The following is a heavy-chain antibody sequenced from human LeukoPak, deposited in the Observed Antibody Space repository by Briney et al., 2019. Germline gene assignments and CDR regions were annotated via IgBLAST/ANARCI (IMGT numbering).Heavy chain of an antibody. CDR1: GFTFSSYG. D-gene: IGHD5-18*01. V-gene: IGHV3-74*01. CDR2: INTDGSST. J-gene: IGHJ4*02. CDR3: ARAVDTAIFDY. Sequence: GGSLRLSCAASGFTFSSYGMHWVRHAPGEGLVWVSLINTDGSSTTYADSVKGRFTISRDNAKNTLYLQMNSLRAEDTAVYYCARAVDTAIFDYWGQGTLVTASS.